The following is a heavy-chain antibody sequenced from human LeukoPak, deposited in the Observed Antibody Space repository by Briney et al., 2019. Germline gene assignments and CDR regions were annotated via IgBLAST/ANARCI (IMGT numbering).Heavy chain of an antibody. CDR3: ATSPLALGAGGSLAFDY. V-gene: IGHV1-69*06. D-gene: IGHD6-13*01. CDR2: IIPIFPTL. Sequence: ASVKLSRTSAVGTLTTNIISWGRQAPRQGREWLGDIIPIFPTLNNAQKFQGRVTITADKSMTTAYMELSRLRSDDTAVYYCATSPLALGAGGSLAFDYWGQGTLVTVSS. CDR1: VGTLTTNI. J-gene: IGHJ4*02.